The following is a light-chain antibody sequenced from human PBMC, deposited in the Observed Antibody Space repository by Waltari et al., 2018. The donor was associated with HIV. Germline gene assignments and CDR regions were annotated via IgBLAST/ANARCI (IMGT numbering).Light chain of an antibody. CDR3: QVWDSSSG. CDR1: NIGSKS. V-gene: IGLV3-21*02. J-gene: IGLJ2*01. CDR2: DDS. Sequence: SYVLTQPPSVSVAPGQTARITCGGNNIGSKSVHWYQQKPGQAPVLVVYDDSDRPSGIPGRFSGSNSGNTATLTISRVEAGDEADYYCQVWDSSSGFGGGTKLTVL.